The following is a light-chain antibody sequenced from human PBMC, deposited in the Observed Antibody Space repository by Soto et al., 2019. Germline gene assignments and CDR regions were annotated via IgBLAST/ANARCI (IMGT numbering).Light chain of an antibody. CDR1: QSIGIY. Sequence: DIQMTXXXXPLSASVGDRVTITCRASQSIGIYLNWYQKKPGKAPKLLIHAASTLQSGAPSTFSGSGYGTDFALTISSLQPEDIATYYCHQTFANPWTFAHGTKVDIK. CDR2: AAS. J-gene: IGKJ1*01. CDR3: HQTFANPWT. V-gene: IGKV1-39*01.